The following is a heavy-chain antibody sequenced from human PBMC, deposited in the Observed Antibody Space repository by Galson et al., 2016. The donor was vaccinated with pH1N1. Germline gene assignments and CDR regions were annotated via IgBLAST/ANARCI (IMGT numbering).Heavy chain of an antibody. Sequence: PALVKPTQTLTPTCTFSGFSVSSSGMGVGWIRQPPGKALEWLALIYWDDDKRYSPSLKSILTITKDTSKHQVVLTMTNMDPVDTATYYCAHREVMITNAFDVWGPGTMVTVSS. V-gene: IGHV2-5*02. D-gene: IGHD3-16*01. J-gene: IGHJ3*01. CDR3: AHREVMITNAFDV. CDR1: GFSVSSSGMG. CDR2: IYWDDDK.